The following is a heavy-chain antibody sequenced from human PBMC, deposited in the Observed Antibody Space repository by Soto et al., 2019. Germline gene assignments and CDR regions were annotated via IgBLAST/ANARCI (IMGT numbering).Heavy chain of an antibody. CDR3: ARLAGYCSGTSCYGYYGMDF. V-gene: IGHV4-39*01. Sequence: NPSETLSLTCSVSGGSISSGPYSWGWIRQPPGKGLEWIGTFHYSGRTYYSPSLESRVTISVDTSKNQFSLKVSSVTAADTAVFYCARLAGYCSGTSCYGYYGMDFRGQGTTVTVSS. J-gene: IGHJ6*02. D-gene: IGHD2-2*01. CDR2: FHYSGRT. CDR1: GGSISSGPYS.